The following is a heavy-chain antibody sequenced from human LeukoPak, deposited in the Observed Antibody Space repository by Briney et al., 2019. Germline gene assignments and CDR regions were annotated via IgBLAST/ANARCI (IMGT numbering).Heavy chain of an antibody. D-gene: IGHD3-10*02. CDR3: AELGITMIGGV. V-gene: IGHV3-21*06. CDR1: GFTFSSYE. J-gene: IGHJ6*04. Sequence: PGGSLRLSCVASGFTFSSYEMNWVRQAPGKGLEWVSSISSSSSYIYYADSLKGRFTISRDNAKNSLYLQMNSLRAEDTAVYYCAELGITMIGGVWGKGTTVTISS. CDR2: ISSSSSYI.